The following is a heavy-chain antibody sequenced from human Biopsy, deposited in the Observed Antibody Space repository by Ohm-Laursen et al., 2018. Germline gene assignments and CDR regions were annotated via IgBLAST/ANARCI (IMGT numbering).Heavy chain of an antibody. CDR3: SRDYQPKIMTIHYYYYGMDV. CDR1: GYAFIGSY. CDR2: INTYNANT. V-gene: IGHV1-18*04. Sequence: GATVKISCKASGYAFIGSYIHWVRQAPGQGLERMGWINTYNANTDYAQKVQGRVTMTTDTSTSTAYMELRSLRSDDTAVYYCSRDYQPKIMTIHYYYYGMDVWGLGTTVTVSS. J-gene: IGHJ6*02. D-gene: IGHD2-2*01.